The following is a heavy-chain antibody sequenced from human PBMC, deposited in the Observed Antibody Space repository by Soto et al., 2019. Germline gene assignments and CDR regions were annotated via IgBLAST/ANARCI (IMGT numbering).Heavy chain of an antibody. D-gene: IGHD5-12*01. CDR1: GFTFSYYY. CDR3: ARDSGGYEVYYGMDV. V-gene: IGHV3-11*06. J-gene: IGHJ6*02. Sequence: GGSLRLSCAASGFTFSYYYMRWIRQSQGKGLEWVSHISSSSSYTNYADSVKGRFTISRDNAKNSLYLQMNSLRAEDTAVYYCARDSGGYEVYYGMDVWGQGTTVTVSS. CDR2: ISSSSSYT.